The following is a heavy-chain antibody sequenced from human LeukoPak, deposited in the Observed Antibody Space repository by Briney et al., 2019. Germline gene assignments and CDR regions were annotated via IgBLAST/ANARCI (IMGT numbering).Heavy chain of an antibody. D-gene: IGHD3-22*01. CDR1: GYRFTGHY. CDR3: ARGDLIDGD. Sequence: ASVTVSCKASGYRFTGHYMHWVRQAPGQGLEWMGWINPNSGGTNYAQKFQGRVTMTRDTSISTAYMELSSLRFDDTAVYYCARGDLIDGDWGQGTLVTVSS. CDR2: INPNSGGT. J-gene: IGHJ4*02. V-gene: IGHV1-2*02.